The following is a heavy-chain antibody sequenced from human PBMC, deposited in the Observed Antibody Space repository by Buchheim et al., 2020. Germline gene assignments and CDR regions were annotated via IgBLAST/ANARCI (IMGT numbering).Heavy chain of an antibody. CDR3: TRTVVGATERYYYYYGMDV. V-gene: IGHV3-73*01. J-gene: IGHJ6*02. Sequence: EVQLVESGGGLVQPGGSLKLSCAASGFTFSGSAMHWVRQASGKGLEWVGRIRSKANSYATAYAASVKGRFTIPRDDSKNTGYLQMNSLKTEDTAVYYCTRTVVGATERYYYYYGMDVWGQGTT. CDR1: GFTFSGSA. D-gene: IGHD1-26*01. CDR2: IRSKANSYAT.